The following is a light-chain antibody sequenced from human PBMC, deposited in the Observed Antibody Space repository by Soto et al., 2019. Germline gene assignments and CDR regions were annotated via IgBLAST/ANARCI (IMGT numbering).Light chain of an antibody. CDR1: QSVSSSY. V-gene: IGKV3-20*01. CDR2: GAS. CDR3: QQFGSSQYT. J-gene: IGKJ2*01. Sequence: EIVLTQSPGTLSLSPGERATLSCRASQSVSSSYLAWYQQKPGQSPRLVIYGASSRATGIPARFSGSGSGTDFTLTISRLEPEDFALYYCQQFGSSQYTFGPGTKLEIK.